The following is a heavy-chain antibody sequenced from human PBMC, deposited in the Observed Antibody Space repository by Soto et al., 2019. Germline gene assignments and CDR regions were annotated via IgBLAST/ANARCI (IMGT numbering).Heavy chain of an antibody. CDR3: ARAPYMTAWAYDF. Sequence: SETLSLTCTVSGGSISSGDYYWSWIRQPPGKGLEWIGRISRTGYKNVNPSFQSRVSISVDTSRDQLSLDLRSVTVADTAVYFCARAPYMTAWAYDFWGQGALVTVSS. CDR2: ISRTGYK. CDR1: GGSISSGDYY. V-gene: IGHV4-30-4*01. J-gene: IGHJ4*02. D-gene: IGHD2-21*02.